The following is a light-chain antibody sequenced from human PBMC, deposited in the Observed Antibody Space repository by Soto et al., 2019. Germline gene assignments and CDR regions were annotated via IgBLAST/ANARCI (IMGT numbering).Light chain of an antibody. J-gene: IGKJ4*01. V-gene: IGKV3-11*01. CDR1: QSVSSY. Sequence: EIVLTQSPATLSLSPGERATLSCRASQSVSSYLAWYQQNPGQAPRLLIYDASNRATGIPARFSGSGSGTDFTLTISSLEPEDFAVYYCQQRSNWPLVTFGGGTKVEIK. CDR3: QQRSNWPLVT. CDR2: DAS.